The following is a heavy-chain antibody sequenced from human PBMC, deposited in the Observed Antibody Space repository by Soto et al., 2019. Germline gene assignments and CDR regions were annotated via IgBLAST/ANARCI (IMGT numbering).Heavy chain of an antibody. CDR1: GGSFGTNY. Sequence: SETRSLTCTISGGSFGTNYWSWIRQAPGKALEWIGYTYHTGSTKYNPSLKSRATISVDTSKNQFSLTLNSATAADTAFYYCATDSAGRGPFDPWGQGTLVTVSS. CDR2: TYHTGST. CDR3: ATDSAGRGPFDP. J-gene: IGHJ5*02. D-gene: IGHD3-10*01. V-gene: IGHV4-59*13.